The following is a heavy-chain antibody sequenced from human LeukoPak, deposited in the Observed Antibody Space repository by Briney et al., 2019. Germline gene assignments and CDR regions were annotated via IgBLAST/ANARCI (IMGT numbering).Heavy chain of an antibody. J-gene: IGHJ4*02. V-gene: IGHV4-4*07. Sequence: PSETLSLTCSVSSGSISTHYWSWIRQPAGKGLEWIGRISTTGTTNYNPSLKSRVAMSVDTSKNQLSLKLSSATAADTAVYYCAREAEMATQFDNWGQGTLVTVSS. CDR3: AREAEMATQFDN. CDR2: ISTTGTT. CDR1: SGSISTHY. D-gene: IGHD5-24*01.